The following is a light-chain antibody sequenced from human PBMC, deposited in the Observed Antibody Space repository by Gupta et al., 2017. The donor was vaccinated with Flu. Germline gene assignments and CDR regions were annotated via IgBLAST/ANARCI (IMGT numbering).Light chain of an antibody. CDR2: RNI. Sequence: QSVLTQPPSASGTPGQRVTISCSGSSSNIGSNYVYCYQQLPGTAPKLLIYRNIQRPSGVPDRFSGSKSGTSASLAISGLRSEDEADYYCAAWDDSLSGGVFGGGTKLTVL. J-gene: IGLJ3*02. V-gene: IGLV1-47*01. CDR1: SSNIGSNY. CDR3: AAWDDSLSGGV.